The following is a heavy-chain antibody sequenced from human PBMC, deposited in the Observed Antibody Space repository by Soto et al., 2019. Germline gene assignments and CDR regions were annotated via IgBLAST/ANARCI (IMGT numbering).Heavy chain of an antibody. D-gene: IGHD3-22*01. CDR1: GFSVSRNH. CDR3: ARVKSDSPGYYTFDF. J-gene: IGHJ4*02. CDR2: LYSSSNT. V-gene: IGHV3-53*01. Sequence: GSLRLSCAASGFSVSRNHMSWVRQAPGKGLEWVSVLYSSSNTYYADSVRGRFAISRDNSKNTLFLQINNLRAEDTAVYYCARVKSDSPGYYTFDFWGQGTLVTVSS.